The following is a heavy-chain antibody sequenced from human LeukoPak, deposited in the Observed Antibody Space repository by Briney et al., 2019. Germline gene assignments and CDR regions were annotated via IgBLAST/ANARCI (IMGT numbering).Heavy chain of an antibody. J-gene: IGHJ4*02. V-gene: IGHV3-66*02. CDR2: IYSGGTT. Sequence: GGSLRLSCAASGFIVSSSYMSWVRQAPGKGLEWVSVIYSGGTTYYADSVKGRFTISRDNSKNTLYLQMNSLRVEDTAVYYCARGGGGNYRDYWGRETLVTVSS. D-gene: IGHD1-26*01. CDR3: ARGGGGNYRDY. CDR1: GFIVSSSY.